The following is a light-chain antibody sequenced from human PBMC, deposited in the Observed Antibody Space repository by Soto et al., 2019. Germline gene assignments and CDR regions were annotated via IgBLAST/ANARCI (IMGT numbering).Light chain of an antibody. CDR3: QQYGDWPLT. CDR1: QSAGNN. Sequence: EIVVTQSPATLSVSPGERATLSCRASQSAGNNFAWYQQKPGQAPRLLIFATSTRATGVPARFSGSGSGTEFTLTISSLQSEDFAVYYCQQYGDWPLTFGGGAKVEIE. CDR2: ATS. V-gene: IGKV3-15*01. J-gene: IGKJ4*01.